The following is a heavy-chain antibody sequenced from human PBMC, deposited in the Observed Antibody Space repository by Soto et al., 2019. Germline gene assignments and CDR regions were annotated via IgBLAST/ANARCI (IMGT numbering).Heavy chain of an antibody. J-gene: IGHJ6*02. CDR2: ISYDGSNK. V-gene: IGHV3-30*18. CDR3: VKDGSSGWPYYYGMDV. Sequence: SRRVYCAAGGFTSSSYGMHRVSQAPGKGLEWVAVISYDGSNKYYADSVKGRFTISRDNSKNTLYLQMSSLRAEDTAVYYCVKDGSSGWPYYYGMDVWGQGTTVTVSS. CDR1: GFTSSSYG. D-gene: IGHD6-19*01.